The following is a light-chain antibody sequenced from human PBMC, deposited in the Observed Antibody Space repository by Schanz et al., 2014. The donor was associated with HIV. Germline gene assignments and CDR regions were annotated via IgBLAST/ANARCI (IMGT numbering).Light chain of an antibody. CDR3: QQYSTTPPT. Sequence: DIVMTQSPDSLAVSLGERATIHCKSSQSLLYSSNNKNYLAWYQQKPGQPPKLLIYWASTRESGVPDRFSGSGSGTDFTLTISSLQAEDVAVYYCQQYSTTPPTFGQGTKVEIK. V-gene: IGKV4-1*01. CDR2: WAS. CDR1: QSLLYSSNNKNY. J-gene: IGKJ1*01.